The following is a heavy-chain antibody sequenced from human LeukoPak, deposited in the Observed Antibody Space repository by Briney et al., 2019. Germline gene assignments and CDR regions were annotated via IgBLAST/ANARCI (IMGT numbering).Heavy chain of an antibody. CDR2: IVGSSTY. J-gene: IGHJ4*02. V-gene: IGHV3-21*01. CDR3: ARIGAGSSRDY. CDR1: GFTFSNFA. Sequence: GGSLRLSCAASGFTFSNFAMTWVRQAPGKGLEWVSSIVGSSTYYADALKGRFTISRDNAKNSLYLQMNSLRAEDTAVYYCARIGAGSSRDYWGQGTLVSVSS. D-gene: IGHD6-13*01.